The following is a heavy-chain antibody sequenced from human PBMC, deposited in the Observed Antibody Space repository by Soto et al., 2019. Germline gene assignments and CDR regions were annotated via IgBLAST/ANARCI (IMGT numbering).Heavy chain of an antibody. Sequence: PGGSLRLSCAASGFTFSSYSMNWVRQAPGKGLEWVSSISSSSSYIYYADSVKGRFTISRDNAKNSLYLQMNSLRAEDTAVYYCARDRGTTYYDFWSGYSNWFDPWGQGTLVTSPQ. V-gene: IGHV3-21*01. J-gene: IGHJ5*02. CDR1: GFTFSSYS. CDR3: ARDRGTTYYDFWSGYSNWFDP. CDR2: ISSSSSYI. D-gene: IGHD3-3*01.